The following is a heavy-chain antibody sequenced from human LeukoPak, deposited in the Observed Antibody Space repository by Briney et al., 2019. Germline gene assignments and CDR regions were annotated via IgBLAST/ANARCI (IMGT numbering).Heavy chain of an antibody. CDR1: GGSISSSSYY. CDR3: ASVGESPRLPHY. Sequence: SETLSLTCTVSGGSISSSSYYWGWTRQPPGKGLEWIGSIYYSGSTYYNPPLKSRVTISVDTSKNQFSLKLSSVTAADTAVYYCASVGESPRLPHYWGQGTLVTVSS. D-gene: IGHD3-10*01. V-gene: IGHV4-39*07. CDR2: IYYSGST. J-gene: IGHJ4*02.